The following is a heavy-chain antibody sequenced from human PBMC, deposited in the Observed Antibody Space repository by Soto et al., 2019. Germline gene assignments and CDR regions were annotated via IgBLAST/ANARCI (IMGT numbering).Heavy chain of an antibody. CDR3: ARAYYDFWSGYYVSGWFDP. V-gene: IGHV4-59*01. J-gene: IGHJ5*02. CDR1: GGSISSYY. D-gene: IGHD3-3*01. CDR2: TYYSGST. Sequence: PSETLSLTCTVSGGSISSYYWSWIRQPPGKGLEWIGYTYYSGSTNYNPSLKSRVTISVDTSKNQFSLKLSSVTAADTAVYYCARAYYDFWSGYYVSGWFDPWGQGTLVTVSS.